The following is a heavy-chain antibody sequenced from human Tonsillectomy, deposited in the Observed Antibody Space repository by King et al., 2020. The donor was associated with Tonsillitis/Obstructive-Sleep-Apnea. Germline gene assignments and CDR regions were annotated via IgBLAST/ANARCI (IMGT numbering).Heavy chain of an antibody. Sequence: VQLVESGGGLVQPGGSLRLSCAASGFTFSSYGMHWVRQAPGKGLEYVSAISSNGGSTYYGNSVKGRFTISRDNSKNTLFLQMGSLRAEDMGVYYCARVRSYGSGSNFDYWGQGTLVTVSP. CDR2: ISSNGGST. D-gene: IGHD3-10*01. CDR1: GFTFSSYG. V-gene: IGHV3-64*01. CDR3: ARVRSYGSGSNFDY. J-gene: IGHJ4*02.